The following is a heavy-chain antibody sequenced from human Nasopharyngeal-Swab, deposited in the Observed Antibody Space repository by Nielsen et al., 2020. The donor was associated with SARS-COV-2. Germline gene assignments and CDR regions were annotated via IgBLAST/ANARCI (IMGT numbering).Heavy chain of an antibody. CDR1: GFTFSSYA. V-gene: IGHV3-30-3*01. D-gene: IGHD5-18*01. CDR3: ARDRDTAMVAYYYYYGMDV. Sequence: LSLTCAASGFTFSSYAMHWVRQAPGKGLEWVAVISYDGSNKYYADSVKGRFTISRDNSKNMLYLQMNSLRAEDTAVYYCARDRDTAMVAYYYYYGMDVWGQGTTVTVSS. J-gene: IGHJ6*02. CDR2: ISYDGSNK.